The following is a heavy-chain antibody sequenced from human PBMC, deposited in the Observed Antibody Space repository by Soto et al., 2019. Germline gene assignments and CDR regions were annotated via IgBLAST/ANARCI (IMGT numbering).Heavy chain of an antibody. V-gene: IGHV1-8*01. Sequence: QVQLVQSGAEVKKPGASVKVSCKASGYTFTSYDINWVRQATGQGLEWMGWMNTNNGNTGYAQKFQGRVTMTRNTSISTAYMELSSRTSEDKAVYYCARGPHPYFNDYWGQGTLVTVSS. CDR1: GYTFTSYD. CDR2: MNTNNGNT. CDR3: ARGPHPYFNDY. J-gene: IGHJ4*02. D-gene: IGHD2-8*01.